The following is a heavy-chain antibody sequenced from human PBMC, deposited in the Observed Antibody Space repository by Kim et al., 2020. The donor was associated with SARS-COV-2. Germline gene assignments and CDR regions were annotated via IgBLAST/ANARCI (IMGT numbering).Heavy chain of an antibody. Sequence: KSRVTISVDTSKNQFSLKLSSVTAADTAVYYCARDRDRCSGGSCYGYFDYWGQGTLVTVSS. CDR3: ARDRDRCSGGSCYGYFDY. D-gene: IGHD2-15*01. V-gene: IGHV4-31*02. J-gene: IGHJ4*02.